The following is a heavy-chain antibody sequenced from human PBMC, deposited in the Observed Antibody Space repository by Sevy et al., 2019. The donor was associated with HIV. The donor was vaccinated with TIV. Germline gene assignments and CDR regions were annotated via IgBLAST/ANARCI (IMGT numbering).Heavy chain of an antibody. CDR2: FDPEDGER. D-gene: IGHD2-15*01. V-gene: IGHV1-24*01. Sequence: ASVKVSCKVSGYTLTQLSMHWVRQAPGKGLEWMGSFDPEDGERIYAQKFQGRITMTEDTSTDTAYMDLSSLKSDDTGVYYCATTREYYQGKSGYFDYWGQGALVTVSS. CDR1: GYTLTQLS. CDR3: ATTREYYQGKSGYFDY. J-gene: IGHJ4*02.